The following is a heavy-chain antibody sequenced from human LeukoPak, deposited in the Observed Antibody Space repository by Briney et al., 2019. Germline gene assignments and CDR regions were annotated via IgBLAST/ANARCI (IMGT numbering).Heavy chain of an antibody. V-gene: IGHV1-2*02. Sequence: ASVTVSCKASGYTFTGQYMHWVRQAPGQGLEWMGWINPNSGGTNYAQKFQGRVTMTRDTSISTAYMELSRLRSDDTAVYYCAIGYCSSTSCYAIASWVQGAQVAVSS. J-gene: IGHJ5*01. CDR3: AIGYCSSTSCYAIAS. D-gene: IGHD2-2*01. CDR2: INPNSGGT. CDR1: GYTFTGQY.